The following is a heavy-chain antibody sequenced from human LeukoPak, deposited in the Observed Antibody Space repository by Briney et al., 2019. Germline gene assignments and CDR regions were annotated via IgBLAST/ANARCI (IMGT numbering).Heavy chain of an antibody. CDR3: ARYRRDYSDSSGRLGYFQH. Sequence: SETLSLTCAVYGGSFSGYYWSWIRQPPGKGLEWIGEINHSGSTNYNPSLKSRVTISVDTSKNQFSLKLSSVTAADTAVYYCARYRRDYSDSSGRLGYFQHWGQGTLVTVSS. CDR2: INHSGST. D-gene: IGHD3-22*01. J-gene: IGHJ1*01. V-gene: IGHV4-34*01. CDR1: GGSFSGYY.